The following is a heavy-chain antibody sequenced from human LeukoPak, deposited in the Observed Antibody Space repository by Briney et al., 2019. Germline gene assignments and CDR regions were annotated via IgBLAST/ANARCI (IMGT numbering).Heavy chain of an antibody. CDR3: ARDSLSGSYFDY. CDR1: GYTFTSYA. J-gene: IGHJ4*02. CDR2: INAGNGNT. D-gene: IGHD1-26*01. V-gene: IGHV1-3*01. Sequence: ASVKVSCKASGYTFTSYAMHWVRQAPGQRLEWMGWINAGNGNTKYSQKFQGRVTITRDTSASTAYMELSSLRSEDTAVYYCARDSLSGSYFDYWGQGTLVTVSS.